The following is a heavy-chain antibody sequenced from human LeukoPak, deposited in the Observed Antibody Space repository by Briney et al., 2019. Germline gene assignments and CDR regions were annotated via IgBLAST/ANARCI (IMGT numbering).Heavy chain of an antibody. V-gene: IGHV4-34*01. J-gene: IGHJ4*02. CDR2: INHSGST. D-gene: IGHD3-22*01. Sequence: SETLSLTCAVYGGSFSGYYWSWIRQPPGKGLEWIGEINHSGSTNYNPSLKSQVTISVDTSKNQFSLKLSSVTAADTAVYYCASHYYDSSGYTYYFDYWGQGTLVTVSS. CDR1: GGSFSGYY. CDR3: ASHYYDSSGYTYYFDY.